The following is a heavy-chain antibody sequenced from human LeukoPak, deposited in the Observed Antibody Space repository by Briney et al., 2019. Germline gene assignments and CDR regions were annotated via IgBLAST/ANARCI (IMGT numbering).Heavy chain of an antibody. CDR3: ARERSHAFDI. Sequence: GGSLRLSCAASGFTFSSYAMHWVRQAPGKGLEWVAVISYDGSNKYYADSVKGRFTISRDNSKNTLYLQMNSLRAEGTAVYYCARERSHAFDIWGQGTMVIVSS. CDR2: ISYDGSNK. V-gene: IGHV3-30-3*01. CDR1: GFTFSSYA. J-gene: IGHJ3*02.